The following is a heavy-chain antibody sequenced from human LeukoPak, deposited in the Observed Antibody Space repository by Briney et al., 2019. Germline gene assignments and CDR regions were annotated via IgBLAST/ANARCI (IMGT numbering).Heavy chain of an antibody. CDR1: GYSFTNYW. CDR2: IYPGDSDT. D-gene: IGHD5-24*01. Sequence: GESLNISCKGSGYSFTNYWIGWVRQMRGKGLEWMGIIYPGDSDTRYSPSFQGLVTISADKSISTAYVQWSSLRASDTAMYYCATRRRGGYNSGLYWGQGTLVSVSS. CDR3: ATRRRGGYNSGLY. J-gene: IGHJ4*02. V-gene: IGHV5-51*01.